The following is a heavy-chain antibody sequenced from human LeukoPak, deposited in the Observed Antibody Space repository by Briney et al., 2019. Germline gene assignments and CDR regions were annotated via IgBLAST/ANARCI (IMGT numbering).Heavy chain of an antibody. D-gene: IGHD6-13*01. V-gene: IGHV1-69*13. CDR3: ARGTGQQPFFDY. CDR2: IVPIFGRT. J-gene: IGHJ4*02. Sequence: ASVKVSCKVSGNTFSSYVITWVRQAPGQGLEWMGQIVPIFGRTNYAQTFQGRVTITADESSTTAYMELTRLISDDTAVYYCARGTGQQPFFDYWGQGTLVTVSS. CDR1: GNTFSSYV.